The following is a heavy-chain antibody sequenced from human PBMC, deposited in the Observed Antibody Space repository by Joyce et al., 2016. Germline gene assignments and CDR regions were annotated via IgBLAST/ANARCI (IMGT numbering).Heavy chain of an antibody. J-gene: IGHJ6*02. V-gene: IGHV4-61*01. CDR3: ATSLPSRVGGFQFFGLDV. CDR1: GDSFSDTSYY. D-gene: IGHD3-10*01. CDR2: IENSEPT. Sequence: HLQESGPGLVKPSETLSLTCTISGDSFSDTSYYWSWIRQPPGKGLEWLGFIENSEPTHYNPSLGGRLSISAGAAKKQFSLRLTSVTSADTAVYYCATSLPSRVGGFQFFGLDVWGQGTTVIVS.